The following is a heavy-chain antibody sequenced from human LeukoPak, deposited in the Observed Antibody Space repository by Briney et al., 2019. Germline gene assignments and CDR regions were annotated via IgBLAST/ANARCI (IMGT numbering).Heavy chain of an antibody. D-gene: IGHD3-22*01. CDR3: AKHGPYYYDSSGYYPAYFDY. V-gene: IGHV3-23*01. J-gene: IGHJ4*02. Sequence: GGSLRLSCAASGFTFSSYAMSWVRQAPGKGLEWVSAISGSGGSTYYADSVKGRFTISRDNPKNTLYLQMNSLRAEDTAVYYCAKHGPYYYDSSGYYPAYFDYWGQGTLVTASS. CDR2: ISGSGGST. CDR1: GFTFSSYA.